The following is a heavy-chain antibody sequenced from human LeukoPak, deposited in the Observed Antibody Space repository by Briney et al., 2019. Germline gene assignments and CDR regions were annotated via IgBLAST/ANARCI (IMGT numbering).Heavy chain of an antibody. V-gene: IGHV3-7*02. CDR3: ATDSSVLIKGAY. CDR1: GFTFSSYW. J-gene: IGHJ4*02. Sequence: GGSLRLSCAASGFTFSSYWMSWVRQAPGKGLEWVANIKQDGSDKYYADSVRGRFTISRGNAKNSLYLQMNSLRAEDTAVYYCATDSSVLIKGAYWGQGTLVTVSS. D-gene: IGHD6-19*01. CDR2: IKQDGSDK.